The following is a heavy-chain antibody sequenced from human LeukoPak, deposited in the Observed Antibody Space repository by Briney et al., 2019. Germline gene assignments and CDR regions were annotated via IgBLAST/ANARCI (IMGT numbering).Heavy chain of an antibody. CDR2: INANSGGT. CDR3: ARESITSSEGPFDI. J-gene: IGHJ3*02. V-gene: IGHV1-2*02. Sequence: ASVKVSCKASGYTFTGYYIHWVRQAPGQGLEWMGWINANSGGTYYAQKFQDRVTMTRDTSISTAYMELSRLTSDDTAVFYCARESITSSEGPFDIWGQGTRVTVSS. CDR1: GYTFTGYY. D-gene: IGHD6-6*01.